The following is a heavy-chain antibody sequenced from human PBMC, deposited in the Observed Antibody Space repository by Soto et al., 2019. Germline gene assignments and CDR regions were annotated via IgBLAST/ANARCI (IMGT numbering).Heavy chain of an antibody. V-gene: IGHV3-33*01. CDR2: IWYDGNNK. Sequence: GGSLRLSCEGSGFTFSNYGIHWVRQAPGMGLDWVAVIWYDGNNKYYSESVKGRFTISRDNSKNTVFLEMSSLRAEDTAVYYCARGNYGARGIDYWGPGALVTVSS. J-gene: IGHJ4*02. CDR3: ARGNYGARGIDY. CDR1: GFTFSNYG. D-gene: IGHD1-7*01.